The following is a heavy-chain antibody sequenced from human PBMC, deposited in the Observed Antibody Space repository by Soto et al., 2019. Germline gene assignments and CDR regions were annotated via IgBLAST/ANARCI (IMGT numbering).Heavy chain of an antibody. Sequence: GGSLRLSCKTSGFTFTNFDLSWVRRAPGKGLEWVAFISGSGSTIYYKDSVKGRFTISKDDARTSLFLQMDTLRPEDTAVYYCVRGEXNILPPSYRKWGIYFDFWGQGTLVTVSS. CDR1: GFTFTNFD. CDR3: VRGEXNILPPSYRKWGIYFDF. V-gene: IGHV3-48*03. J-gene: IGHJ4*02. D-gene: IGHD3-3*02. CDR2: ISGSGSTI.